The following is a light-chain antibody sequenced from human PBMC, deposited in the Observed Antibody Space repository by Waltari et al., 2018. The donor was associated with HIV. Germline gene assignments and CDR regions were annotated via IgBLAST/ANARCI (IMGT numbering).Light chain of an antibody. CDR2: DVT. V-gene: IGLV2-8*01. CDR1: SSDIGAYNY. J-gene: IGLJ2*01. CDR3: ASHAGSKDV. Sequence: QSALTQPPSASGSPGQSVTISCTGTSSDIGAYNYVAWYQQYPGKAPKLMIYDVTKRPSGVPDRFSGSKSGNTASLTVSGLQAEDEADYYCASHAGSKDVFGGVTKLTVL.